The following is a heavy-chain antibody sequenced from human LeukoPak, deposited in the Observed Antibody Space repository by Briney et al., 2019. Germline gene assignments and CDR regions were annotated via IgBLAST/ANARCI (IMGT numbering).Heavy chain of an antibody. CDR3: ARRETLKSFWFDP. CDR2: ISSSSSYI. D-gene: IGHD4-23*01. Sequence: GGSLRLSCAASGFTVSSNYMSWVRQAPGKGLEWVSSISSSSSYIYYADSVKGRLTISRDNGKNSLYLQMNSLRAEDTAVYYCARRETLKSFWFDPWGQGTLVTVSS. V-gene: IGHV3-21*01. CDR1: GFTVSSNY. J-gene: IGHJ5*02.